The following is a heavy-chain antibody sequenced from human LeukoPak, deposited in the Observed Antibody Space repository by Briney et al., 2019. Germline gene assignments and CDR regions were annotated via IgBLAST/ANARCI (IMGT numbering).Heavy chain of an antibody. CDR1: GVIVSRYW. J-gene: IGHJ4*02. V-gene: IGHV3-7*05. D-gene: IGHD4-23*01. CDR2: IKEDESEK. CDR3: AVGYGGY. Sequence: GGSLRLSCAASGVIVSRYWMNWVRQAPGKGLEWVANIKEDESEKHYVDSVKGRFTISRDTAKNSLFLQLTSLRTDDTAVYYCAVGYGGYSGQGILVTVSS.